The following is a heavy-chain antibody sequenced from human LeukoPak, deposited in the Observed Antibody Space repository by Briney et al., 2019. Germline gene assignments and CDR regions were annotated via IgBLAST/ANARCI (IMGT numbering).Heavy chain of an antibody. V-gene: IGHV3-48*01. J-gene: IGHJ6*02. CDR3: AGGPVVPAAKYYYYYYGMDV. Sequence: GGSLRLSCAASGFTFSSYAMSWVRQAPGKGLEWVSYISSSSSTIYYADSVKGRFTISRDNAKNSLYLQMNSLRAEDTAVYYCAGGPVVPAAKYYYYYYGMDVWGQGTTVTVSS. CDR1: GFTFSSYA. CDR2: ISSSSSTI. D-gene: IGHD2-2*01.